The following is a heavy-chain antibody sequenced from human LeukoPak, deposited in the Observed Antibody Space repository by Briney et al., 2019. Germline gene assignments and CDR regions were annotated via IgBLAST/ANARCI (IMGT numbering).Heavy chain of an antibody. Sequence: GGSLRLSCAAPGFTFSSYWMSWVRQAPGKGLEWVANIKQDGSEKYYVDSVKGRFTISRDNAKNSLYLQMNSLRAEDTAVYYCARIQVATIRGFYYYYMDVWGKGTTVTVSS. J-gene: IGHJ6*03. D-gene: IGHD5-12*01. CDR3: ARIQVATIRGFYYYYMDV. CDR2: IKQDGSEK. CDR1: GFTFSSYW. V-gene: IGHV3-7*01.